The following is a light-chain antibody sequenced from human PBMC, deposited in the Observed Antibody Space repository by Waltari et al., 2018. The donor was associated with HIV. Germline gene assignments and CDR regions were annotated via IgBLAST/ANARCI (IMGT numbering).Light chain of an antibody. CDR3: QVWDSGSDHV. CDR1: NIGRRD. J-gene: IGLJ1*01. CDR2: HDD. V-gene: IGLV3-21*01. Sequence: SYVLTQPPSITVAPGKTAKITCGGKNIGRRDVQRYHQKPGQAPILIIYHDDDRPSGIPERLSGSNSDNTATLTSNRVEVGDEANYYCQVWDSGSDHVFGSGTTVTVL.